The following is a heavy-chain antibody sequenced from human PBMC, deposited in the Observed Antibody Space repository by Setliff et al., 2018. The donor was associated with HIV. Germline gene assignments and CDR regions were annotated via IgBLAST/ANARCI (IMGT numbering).Heavy chain of an antibody. Sequence: GASVKVSCKASGYTFTSYDINWVRRATGQGLEWMGWMNPNSGVSGYALKFHDRVTMTRDTSITTLYMELSSLTSEDTAVYYCARGKGVGGVIITGGLDVWGQGTTVTVSS. CDR2: MNPNSGVS. CDR1: GYTFTSYD. D-gene: IGHD3-10*01. CDR3: ARGKGVGGVIITGGLDV. J-gene: IGHJ6*02. V-gene: IGHV1-8*02.